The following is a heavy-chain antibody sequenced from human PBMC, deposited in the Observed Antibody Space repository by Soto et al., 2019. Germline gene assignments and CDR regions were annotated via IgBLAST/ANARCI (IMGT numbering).Heavy chain of an antibody. J-gene: IGHJ6*02. CDR2: IGIAGDT. V-gene: IGHV3-13*01. CDR1: GFTFSSYD. D-gene: IGHD2-15*01. Sequence: EVQLVESGGGLLQPGGSLRLSCAASGFTFSSYDMHWFRQAKGKGLEWVSAIGIAGDTHYSGSAKGRFAISRDNGKSSLFLQMNSLRAEDTAVHYCARDPSGWGLDVWGQGTTVTVSS. CDR3: ARDPSGWGLDV.